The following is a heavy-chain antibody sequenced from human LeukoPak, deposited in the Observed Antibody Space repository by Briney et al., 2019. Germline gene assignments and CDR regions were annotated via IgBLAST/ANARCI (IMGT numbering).Heavy chain of an antibody. Sequence: ASVKVSCKASGYIFTDYYIHWVRQAPGQGLEWMGWISAYNGNTNYAQKLQGRVTMTTDTYTSTAYMELRSLRSDDTAVYYCASNVQGKFDYRGQGTLVTVSS. V-gene: IGHV1-18*04. CDR1: GYIFTDYY. CDR2: ISAYNGNT. D-gene: IGHD1-1*01. J-gene: IGHJ4*02. CDR3: ASNVQGKFDY.